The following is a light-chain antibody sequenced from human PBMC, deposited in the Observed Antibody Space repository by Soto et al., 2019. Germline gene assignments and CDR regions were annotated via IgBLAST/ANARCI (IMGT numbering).Light chain of an antibody. V-gene: IGLV2-8*01. Sequence: QSALTQPPSASGSPGQSVTISFTGTTTDIGGYTYVSWYQQHPGKAPKLNIYEVNKRPSGIPDGYSGSKPGNTASLTVSGVQPEEEAEYFCSSYSRSINYVFGTGTKVTVL. CDR1: TTDIGGYTY. CDR3: SSYSRSINYV. CDR2: EVN. J-gene: IGLJ1*01.